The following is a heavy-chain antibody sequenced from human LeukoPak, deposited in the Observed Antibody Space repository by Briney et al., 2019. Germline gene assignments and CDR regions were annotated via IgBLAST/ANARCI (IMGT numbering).Heavy chain of an antibody. CDR3: VRGNWGSDFDY. J-gene: IGHJ4*02. V-gene: IGHV4-61*02. CDR2: IFISGST. CDR1: GGSISSGALY. Sequence: PSETLSLTCIVSGGSISSGALYWGWLRQPAGKRPEWIGRIFISGSTEYNPSLKSRVTISIDTSKNQFSLKLSSLTASDTAIYYCVRGNWGSDFDYWGRGTLVTVSS. D-gene: IGHD7-27*01.